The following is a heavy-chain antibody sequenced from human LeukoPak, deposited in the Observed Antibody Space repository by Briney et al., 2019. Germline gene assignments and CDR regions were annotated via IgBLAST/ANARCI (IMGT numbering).Heavy chain of an antibody. J-gene: IGHJ6*02. V-gene: IGHV3-7*01. CDR2: MNQDGSVK. CDR1: VFTRSDSW. CDR3: ATYTHWVAGDV. D-gene: IGHD3-16*01. Sequence: GGSLRLSCAASVFTRSDSWMSWVRQAPGKGLEWVANMNQDGSVKGYVDSVKGRFTISRDNASNTLYLQMSSLRPEDTAVYYCATYTHWVAGDVWGQGTTVTVSS.